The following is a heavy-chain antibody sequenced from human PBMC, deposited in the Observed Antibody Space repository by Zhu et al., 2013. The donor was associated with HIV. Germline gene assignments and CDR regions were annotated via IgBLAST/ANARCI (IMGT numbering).Heavy chain of an antibody. V-gene: IGHV1-18*04. J-gene: IGHJ4*02. CDR2: ISAYNGNT. Sequence: QVQLVQSGAEVKKPGASVKVSCKASGYTFTSYGISWVRQAPGQGLEWMGWISAYNGNTNYAQKLQGRVTMTTDTSTSTAYMELRSLRSDDTAVYYCAREGPSRRGYDILTGYYKRVVYYFDYWGQGTLVTVSS. CDR3: AREGPSRRGYDILTGYYKRVVYYFDY. CDR1: GYTFTSYG. D-gene: IGHD3-9*01.